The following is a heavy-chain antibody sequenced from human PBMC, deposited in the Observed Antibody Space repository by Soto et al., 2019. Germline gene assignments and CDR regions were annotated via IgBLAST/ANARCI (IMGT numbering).Heavy chain of an antibody. CDR3: ARVGGSSSWYGSWFDP. CDR2: IYYSGST. V-gene: IGHV4-30-4*01. Sequence: ASETLSLTCTVSGGSISSGDYYWSWIRQPPGKGLEWIGYIYYSGSTYYNPSLKSRVTISVDTSKNQFSLKLSSVTAADTAVYYCARVGGSSSWYGSWFDPWGQGTLVTVSS. CDR1: GGSISSGDYY. J-gene: IGHJ5*02. D-gene: IGHD6-13*01.